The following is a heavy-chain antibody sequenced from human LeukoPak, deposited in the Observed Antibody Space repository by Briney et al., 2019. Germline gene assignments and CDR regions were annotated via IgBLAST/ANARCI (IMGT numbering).Heavy chain of an antibody. Sequence: SETLSLTCAVYGGSFSGYYWSWIRQPPGKGLEWIGYIYYSGSTNYNPSLKSRVTISVDTSKNQFSLKLSSVTAADTAVYYCARGGGRDGYYFGYWGQGTLVTVSS. CDR2: IYYSGST. J-gene: IGHJ4*02. CDR1: GGSFSGYY. CDR3: ARGGGRDGYYFGY. V-gene: IGHV4-59*12. D-gene: IGHD5-24*01.